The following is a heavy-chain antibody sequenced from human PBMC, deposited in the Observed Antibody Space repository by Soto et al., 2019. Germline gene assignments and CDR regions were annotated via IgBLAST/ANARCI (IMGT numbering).Heavy chain of an antibody. V-gene: IGHV4-61*05. D-gene: IGHD1-7*01. CDR2: MHYSGST. CDR3: ARGGGYDWNYPQDT. J-gene: IGHJ5*02. Sequence: PSETLSLTCTVSGGSISSSSYYWSWIRQSPGKGLEWIGYMHYSGSTNYNPSLKSRVTISVDTSKNQFSLKLNSVTAADTALYYCARGGGYDWNYPQDTWGQGTLVTVSS. CDR1: GGSISSSSYY.